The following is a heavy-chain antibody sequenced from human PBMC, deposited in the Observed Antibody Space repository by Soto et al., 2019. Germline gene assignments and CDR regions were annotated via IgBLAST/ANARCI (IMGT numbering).Heavy chain of an antibody. D-gene: IGHD3-3*01. CDR1: GFTFSRHT. J-gene: IGHJ4*02. V-gene: IGHV3-30-3*01. CDR2: ISDDGSNT. CDR3: AREVYYDFWSGFNTHPYYFDD. Sequence: QVQLVESGGGVVQPGRSLRLSCAASGFTFSRHTMHWVRQAPGKGLEGVAAISDDGSNTYYSDSVQGRFTISRDNSKNTQYLQMNSLSSEDTAVHHCAREVYYDFWSGFNTHPYYFDDWGQGTLVTVSS.